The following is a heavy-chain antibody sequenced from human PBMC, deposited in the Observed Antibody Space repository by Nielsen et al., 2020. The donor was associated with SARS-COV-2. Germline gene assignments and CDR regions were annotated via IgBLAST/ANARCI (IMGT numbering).Heavy chain of an antibody. D-gene: IGHD6-13*01. J-gene: IGHJ6*02. CDR2: IYYSGST. V-gene: IGHV4-39*01. Sequence: SETLSLTCTVSGGSISSSSYYWGWIRQPPGKGLEWIGSIYYSGSTYYNPSLKSRVTISVDTSKNQFSLKLSSVTAADTAVYYCARGRGRDSSSWYGYYGMDVWGQGTTVTVSS. CDR1: GGSISSSSYY. CDR3: ARGRGRDSSSWYGYYGMDV.